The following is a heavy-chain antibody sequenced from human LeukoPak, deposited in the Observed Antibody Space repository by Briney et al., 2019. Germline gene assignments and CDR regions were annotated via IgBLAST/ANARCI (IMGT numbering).Heavy chain of an antibody. Sequence: GGSLRLSCAASGFTFSSYAMSWVRQAPGKGLEWVSAISGSGGSTYYADSVKGRFTISRDNSKNTLYLQMNSLRAEDTAVFYCAKNLYSSSWFDYWGQGTLVTVSS. CDR2: ISGSGGST. CDR1: GFTFSSYA. CDR3: AKNLYSSSWFDY. V-gene: IGHV3-23*01. D-gene: IGHD6-13*01. J-gene: IGHJ4*02.